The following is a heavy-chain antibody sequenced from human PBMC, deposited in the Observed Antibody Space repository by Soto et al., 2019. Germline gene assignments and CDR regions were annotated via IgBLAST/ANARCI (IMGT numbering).Heavy chain of an antibody. Sequence: QITLEESGPALVKPTQTLTLTCTFSGFSLNTRAVGVGWIRQPPGKALVWLAFIYWDDNKYYSPSLKRRQTLNKDTSKNQVVMTMTNPGPVDTATYYCAHGAGSLFDYWGQGTQVTVSS. V-gene: IGHV2-5*02. CDR2: IYWDDNK. D-gene: IGHD5-12*01. CDR1: GFSLNTRAVG. J-gene: IGHJ4*02. CDR3: AHGAGSLFDY.